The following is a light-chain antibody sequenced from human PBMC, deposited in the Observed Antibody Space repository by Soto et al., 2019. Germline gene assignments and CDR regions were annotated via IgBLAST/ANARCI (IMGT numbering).Light chain of an antibody. CDR2: GDN. CDR1: SSNIGAEYD. J-gene: IGLJ1*01. V-gene: IGLV1-40*01. CDR3: QSYDSSLTTFV. Sequence: QAVVTQPPSVSGAPGQRGAISCTGSSSNIGAEYDVHWYRQLPGTAPKRLIYGDNNRPSGVPDRFSGSKSGTSASLAITGLQPEDEADYYCQSYDSSLTTFVFGTGTKLTVL.